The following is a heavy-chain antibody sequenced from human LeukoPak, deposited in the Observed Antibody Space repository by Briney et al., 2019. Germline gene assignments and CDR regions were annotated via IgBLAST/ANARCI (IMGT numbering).Heavy chain of an antibody. CDR3: ARALYYYDSSGSGGAYYYMDV. CDR2: ISAYNGNT. J-gene: IGHJ6*03. V-gene: IGHV1-18*01. D-gene: IGHD3-22*01. Sequence: GASVKVSCKASGYTFTSYGISWVRQAPGQGLEWMGWISAYNGNTNYAQELQGRVTMTTDTSTSTAYTELRSLRSDDTAVYYCARALYYYDSSGSGGAYYYMDVWGKGTTVTISS. CDR1: GYTFTSYG.